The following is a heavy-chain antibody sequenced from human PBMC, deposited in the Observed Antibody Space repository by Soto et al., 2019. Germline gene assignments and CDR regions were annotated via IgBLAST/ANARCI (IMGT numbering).Heavy chain of an antibody. J-gene: IGHJ4*02. D-gene: IGHD3-16*01. V-gene: IGHV3-33*08. CDR3: ARDQGGQSGNFIFDT. Sequence: GGSLRLSCAASGFTFSISGMHWVRQPPGKGLEWVTVLSYDSRDESYADSVKGRFTISRDNSKNTLYLQMNSLRAEDTAVYYCARDQGGQSGNFIFDTWGQGTLVTVSS. CDR2: LSYDSRDE. CDR1: GFTFSISG.